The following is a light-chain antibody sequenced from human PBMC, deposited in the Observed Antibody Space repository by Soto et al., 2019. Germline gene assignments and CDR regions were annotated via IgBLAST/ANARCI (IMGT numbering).Light chain of an antibody. CDR1: QSVGSN. Sequence: KVMTQSPATLSVSPGERATLSCRASQSVGSNLAWYQQKSGQAPRLLIYGASTRATGIPARFSGSGSGTEFTLSIGSLQSEDFAVYYCQQYNDWPPTFGQGTKVDIK. V-gene: IGKV3-15*01. CDR3: QQYNDWPPT. CDR2: GAS. J-gene: IGKJ1*01.